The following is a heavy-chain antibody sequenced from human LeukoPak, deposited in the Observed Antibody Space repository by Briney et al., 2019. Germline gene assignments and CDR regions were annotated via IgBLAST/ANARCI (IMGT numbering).Heavy chain of an antibody. CDR2: ISAYNGNT. Sequence: ASVKVSCKASGYTFTSYGISWVRQAPGQGLEWMGWISAYNGNTNYAQKLQGRVTMTTDTSTSTAYMELRSLRSDDTAVYYCARASPLYDILTGYYPWYFDYWGQGTLVTVSS. CDR1: GYTFTSYG. D-gene: IGHD3-9*01. J-gene: IGHJ4*02. V-gene: IGHV1-18*04. CDR3: ARASPLYDILTGYYPWYFDY.